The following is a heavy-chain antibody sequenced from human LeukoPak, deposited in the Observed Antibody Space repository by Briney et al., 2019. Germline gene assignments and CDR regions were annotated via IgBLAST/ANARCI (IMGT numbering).Heavy chain of an antibody. V-gene: IGHV3-30*04. CDR1: GFTFSSYA. CDR2: ISYDGSNK. J-gene: IGHJ4*02. Sequence: GGSLRLSCAASGFTFSSYAMHWVRQAPGKGLEWVAVISYDGSNKYYADSVKGRFTISRDNSKNTLYLQMNSLRAEDTAVNYCARDESTGRIAVAGKRYWGQGTLVTVSS. CDR3: ARDESTGRIAVAGKRY. D-gene: IGHD6-19*01.